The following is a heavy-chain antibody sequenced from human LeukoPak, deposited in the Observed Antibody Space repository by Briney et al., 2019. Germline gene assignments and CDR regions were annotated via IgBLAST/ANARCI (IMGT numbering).Heavy chain of an antibody. CDR2: INHGGST. CDR3: ARESRWLQPTRRAYLIDY. V-gene: IGHV4-34*01. J-gene: IGHJ4*02. D-gene: IGHD5-24*01. Sequence: SETLSLTCAVYGGSFSGYYWSWIRQPPGKGLEWIGEINHGGSTNYNPSLKSRVTISVDTSKNQFSLKLSSVTAADTAVYYCARESRWLQPTRRAYLIDYWGQGTLVTVSS. CDR1: GGSFSGYY.